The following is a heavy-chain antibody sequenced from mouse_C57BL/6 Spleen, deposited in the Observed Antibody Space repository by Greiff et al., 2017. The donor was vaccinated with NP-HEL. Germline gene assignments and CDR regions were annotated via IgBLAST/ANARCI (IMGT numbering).Heavy chain of an antibody. CDR2: IYPRSGNT. CDR3: AYYGSSHYYAMDY. J-gene: IGHJ4*01. CDR1: GYTFTSYG. Sequence: VKLQQSGAELARPGASVKLSCKASGYTFTSYGISWVKQRTGQGLEWIGEIYPRSGNTYYNEKFKGKATLTADKSSSTAYMELRSLTSEDSAVYFCAYYGSSHYYAMDYWGQGTSVTVSS. V-gene: IGHV1-81*01. D-gene: IGHD1-1*01.